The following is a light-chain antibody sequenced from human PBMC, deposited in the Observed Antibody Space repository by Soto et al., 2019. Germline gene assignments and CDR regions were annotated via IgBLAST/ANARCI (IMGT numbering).Light chain of an antibody. CDR2: EVS. Sequence: QSVLTQPASVSGSPGQSGAISCTGTSSDVGAYNYISWYQQHPGKAPKLLLSEVSNRPSGVSDRFSGSKSGNTASLTISGLQAEDEADYYCSSLTTSFTYVFGTGTKVTVL. J-gene: IGLJ1*01. CDR3: SSLTTSFTYV. V-gene: IGLV2-14*01. CDR1: SSDVGAYNY.